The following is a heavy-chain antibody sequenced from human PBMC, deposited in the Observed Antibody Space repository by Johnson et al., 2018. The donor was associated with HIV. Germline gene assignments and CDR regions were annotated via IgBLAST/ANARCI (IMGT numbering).Heavy chain of an antibody. D-gene: IGHD2-2*01. Sequence: QVQLVESGGGLVKPGGSLRLSCAASGFTFSDYYMSWIRQAPGKGLEWVSYISMSGRTIYYADSVKGRFTISRDNAKNSLYLQMNSLRAEDTAVYYCAREGFVVLPAAMRRFAFDIWGQGTMVTVSS. CDR3: AREGFVVLPAAMRRFAFDI. V-gene: IGHV3-11*04. J-gene: IGHJ3*02. CDR1: GFTFSDYY. CDR2: ISMSGRTI.